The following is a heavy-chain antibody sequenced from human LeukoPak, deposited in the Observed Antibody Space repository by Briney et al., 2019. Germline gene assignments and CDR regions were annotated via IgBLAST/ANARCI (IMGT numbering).Heavy chain of an antibody. CDR3: ARDTSRWAAAGTADFDY. J-gene: IGHJ4*02. CDR2: INPHSGGT. D-gene: IGHD6-13*01. CDR1: GYTFTGYY. V-gene: IGHV1-2*02. Sequence: ASVKVSCKASGYTFTGYYMHWVRQAPGQGLEWMGRINPHSGGTNYAQKFQGRVTMTRDTSISTAYMELSRLRSDDTAVYYCARDTSRWAAAGTADFDYWGQGTLVTVSS.